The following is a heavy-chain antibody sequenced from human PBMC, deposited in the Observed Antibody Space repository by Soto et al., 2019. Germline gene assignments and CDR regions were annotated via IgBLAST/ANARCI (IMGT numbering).Heavy chain of an antibody. CDR3: ARNLLDIVVVPAAVDY. CDR2: IYYSGST. D-gene: IGHD2-2*03. Sequence: QLQLQESGPGLVKPSETLSLTCTVSGGSISSSSYYWGWIRQPPGKGLEWIGSIYYSGSTYYNPSLKSRVTISVDTSKNQSYLKLSSVNAAATAVYYCARNLLDIVVVPAAVDYWGQGTLVTVSS. J-gene: IGHJ4*02. CDR1: GGSISSSSYY. V-gene: IGHV4-39*01.